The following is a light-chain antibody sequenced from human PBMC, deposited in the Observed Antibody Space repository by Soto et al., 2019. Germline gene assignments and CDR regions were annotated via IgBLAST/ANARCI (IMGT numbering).Light chain of an antibody. CDR2: GAS. J-gene: IGKJ1*01. V-gene: IGKV3-20*01. Sequence: EIVMTQSPATLSVSPGERATLSCRASQSVSNNYLAWYQQKPGQAPRRLIYGASSRATGIPDRFSGSGSGTDFTLTISRLEPEDFAVYYCQQYDNWTFGQGTKVDIK. CDR3: QQYDNWT. CDR1: QSVSNNY.